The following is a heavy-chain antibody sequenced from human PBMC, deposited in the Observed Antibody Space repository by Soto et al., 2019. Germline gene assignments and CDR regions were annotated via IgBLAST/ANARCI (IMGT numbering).Heavy chain of an antibody. J-gene: IGHJ5*02. CDR2: IYYSGSI. D-gene: IGHD1-26*01. V-gene: IGHV4-39*01. CDR3: ARRGVGSPIDP. Sequence: QLLESGPGLVKPSETLSLTCTVSGDSITRSSCYWGWIRQPPGKGLEWIGSIYYSGSIYYNPSLKSRVTISVDTSKNQFSLKLNSVTAADTAVYYCARRGVGSPIDPWGQGTLVTVSS. CDR1: GDSITRSSCY.